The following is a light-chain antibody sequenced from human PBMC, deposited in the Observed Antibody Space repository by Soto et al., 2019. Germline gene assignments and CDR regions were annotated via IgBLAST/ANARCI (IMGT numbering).Light chain of an antibody. J-gene: IGKJ2*01. CDR1: QSISTY. V-gene: IGKV1-39*01. Sequence: DIQMTQSPSSLSASVGDRVTITCRASQSISTYLNWYQQKPGKAPNLLIYTASTLQTGVPSRFTGSGSGTDFTLTVTNMQPEDFATYYCQQSHRTPYTFGQGTKVESK. CDR3: QQSHRTPYT. CDR2: TAS.